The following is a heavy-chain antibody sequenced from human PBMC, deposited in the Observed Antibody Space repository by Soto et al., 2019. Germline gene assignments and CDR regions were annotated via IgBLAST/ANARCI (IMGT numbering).Heavy chain of an antibody. D-gene: IGHD6-19*01. CDR3: ARAGWQWPYYFDY. CDR1: GFTVSSNY. J-gene: IGHJ4*02. CDR2: IYSGGST. V-gene: IGHV3-53*01. Sequence: PGGSLRLSCAASGFTVSSNYMSWVRQAPGKGLEWVSVIYSGGSTYYADSVKGRFTISRDNSKNTLYLQMNSLRAEDTAVYYCARAGWQWPYYFDYWGQGTLVTVSS.